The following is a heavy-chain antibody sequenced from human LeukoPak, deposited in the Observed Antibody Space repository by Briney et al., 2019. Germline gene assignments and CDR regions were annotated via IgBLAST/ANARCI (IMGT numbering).Heavy chain of an antibody. V-gene: IGHV3-23*01. CDR2: ISGSGGST. CDR3: AKDLLNDPYYFDY. CDR1: GFTFSSYE. J-gene: IGHJ4*02. Sequence: GGSLRLSCAASGFTFSSYEMNWVRQAPGKGLEWVSYISGSGGSTYYADSVKGRFTISRDNSKNTLYLQMNSLRAEDTAVYYCAKDLLNDPYYFDYWGQGTLVTVSS. D-gene: IGHD2-15*01.